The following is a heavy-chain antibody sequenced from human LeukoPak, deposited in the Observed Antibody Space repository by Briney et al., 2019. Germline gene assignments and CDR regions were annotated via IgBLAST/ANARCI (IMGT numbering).Heavy chain of an antibody. CDR1: GFTFSSYS. Sequence: GGSLRLSCAASGFTFSSYSMNWVRQAPGKGLEWVSSISGSSSYIYYADSVKGRFTISRDNAKNSLYLQMNSLRAEDTAVYYCARDLIGYYDYWGQGTLVTVSS. CDR3: ARDLIGYYDY. J-gene: IGHJ4*02. V-gene: IGHV3-21*01. D-gene: IGHD3-16*02. CDR2: ISGSSSYI.